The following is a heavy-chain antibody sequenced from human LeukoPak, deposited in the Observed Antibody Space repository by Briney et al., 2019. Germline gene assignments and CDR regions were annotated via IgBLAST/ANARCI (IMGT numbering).Heavy chain of an antibody. Sequence: GGSLRLSCAASGFTFSSYAMSWVRQAPGKGLESVSGISGGGDSTYYADSVRFTISRDNSKNTLFLQMNSLRAEDTAVYYCAKGRGSSGSDYFDYGGRGPLVTVSS. CDR2: ISGGGDST. J-gene: IGHJ4*02. CDR1: GFTFSSYA. CDR3: AKGRGSSGSDYFDY. D-gene: IGHD6-19*01. V-gene: IGHV3-23*01.